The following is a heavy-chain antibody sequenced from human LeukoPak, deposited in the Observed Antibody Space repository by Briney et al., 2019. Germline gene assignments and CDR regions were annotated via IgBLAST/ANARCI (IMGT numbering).Heavy chain of an antibody. Sequence: GGSLRLSCAASGFTFNSYSTNWVRQAPGKGLEWVSSISDSSSFIYYADSMKGRFTISRDNAKNSLNLQMNSLRAEDTAVYYCARGGLYCSSTTCYAATFDYWGQRALVTVSS. D-gene: IGHD2-2*01. CDR1: GFTFNSYS. CDR3: ARGGLYCSSTTCYAATFDY. J-gene: IGHJ4*02. CDR2: ISDSSSFI. V-gene: IGHV3-21*01.